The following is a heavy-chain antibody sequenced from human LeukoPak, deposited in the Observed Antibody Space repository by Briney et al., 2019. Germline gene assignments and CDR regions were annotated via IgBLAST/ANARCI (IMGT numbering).Heavy chain of an antibody. D-gene: IGHD2-21*01. CDR2: ISPGADYT. V-gene: IGHV1-46*01. Sequence: ASVKVSCKASGDSITSYFMHWVRQPPGQGLEWLGIISPGADYTTYAQRFQGRISMTRDTSTSTVYMELSSLRSEDTAVYYCARDESTSILWWWGQGTLVTVSS. CDR3: ARDESTSILWW. J-gene: IGHJ1*01. CDR1: GDSITSYF.